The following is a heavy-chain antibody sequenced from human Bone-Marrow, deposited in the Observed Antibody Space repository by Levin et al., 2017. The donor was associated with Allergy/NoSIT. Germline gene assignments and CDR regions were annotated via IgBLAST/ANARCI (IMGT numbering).Heavy chain of an antibody. CDR2: LYPSGST. Sequence: SETLSLTCTASGGAIGDNHWSWIRRPAGQGLQWIGRLYPSGSTDYNPSLKSRVSMSLDKSKNQFSLRLRSVTAADTAVYYGERDILRSSGWYGLDEWGQGTLVTVSS. CDR3: ERDILRSSGWYGLDE. V-gene: IGHV4-4*07. CDR1: GGAIGDNH. J-gene: IGHJ4*02. D-gene: IGHD6-19*01.